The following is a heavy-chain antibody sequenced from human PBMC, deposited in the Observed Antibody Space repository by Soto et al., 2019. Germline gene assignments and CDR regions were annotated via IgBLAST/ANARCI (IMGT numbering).Heavy chain of an antibody. CDR3: AKGQRSRYYYYSGLDV. Sequence: ASVKVSCKASGYTFTDYYMYWVRQAPGQGLEWMGWINPNSGNTNYAQKFQGWVTMTRDTSLSTAYMELSRLRSDDTAIYYCAKGQRSRYYYYSGLDVWGQGTTVTVSS. CDR1: GYTFTDYY. V-gene: IGHV1-2*04. CDR2: INPNSGNT. J-gene: IGHJ6*02. D-gene: IGHD3-9*01.